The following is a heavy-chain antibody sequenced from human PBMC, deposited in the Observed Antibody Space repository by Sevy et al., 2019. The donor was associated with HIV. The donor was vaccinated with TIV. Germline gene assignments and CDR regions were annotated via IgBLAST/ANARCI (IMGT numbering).Heavy chain of an antibody. Sequence: SETLSLTCTVSGGSISSSSYYWGWIRQPPGKGLEGIGSIYYSGSTYYNQSLKSRLTISVDTSKNQFSLKLSSVTAADTAVYYCATTITIFGVVTPYSYYGMDVWGQGTTVTVSS. J-gene: IGHJ6*02. CDR1: GGSISSSSYY. CDR2: IYYSGST. D-gene: IGHD3-3*01. CDR3: ATTITIFGVVTPYSYYGMDV. V-gene: IGHV4-39*01.